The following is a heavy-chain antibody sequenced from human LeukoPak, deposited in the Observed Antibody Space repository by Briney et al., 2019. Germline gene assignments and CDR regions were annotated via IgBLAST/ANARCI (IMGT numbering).Heavy chain of an antibody. CDR2: FDPEDGET. CDR3: ATIAVAEDWFDP. V-gene: IGHV1-24*01. D-gene: IGHD6-19*01. J-gene: IGHJ5*02. Sequence: ASVTVSCTVSGYTLTELSMHWVRQAPGKGLEWMGGFDPEDGETIYAQKFQGRVTMTEDTSTDTAYMELSSLRSEDTAVYYCATIAVAEDWFDPWGQGTLVTVSS. CDR1: GYTLTELS.